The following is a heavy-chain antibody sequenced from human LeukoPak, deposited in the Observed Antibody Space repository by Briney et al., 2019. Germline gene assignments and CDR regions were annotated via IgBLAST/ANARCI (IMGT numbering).Heavy chain of an antibody. CDR1: GGTFSSYA. D-gene: IGHD3-3*01. CDR2: ISAYNGNT. Sequence: ASVKVSCKASGGTFSSYAISWVRQAPGQGLEWMGWISAYNGNTNYAQKLQGRVTMTTDTSTSTAYMELRSLRSDDTAVYYCARDRDDFWSGSPPDYWGQGTLVTVSS. V-gene: IGHV1-18*01. CDR3: ARDRDDFWSGSPPDY. J-gene: IGHJ4*02.